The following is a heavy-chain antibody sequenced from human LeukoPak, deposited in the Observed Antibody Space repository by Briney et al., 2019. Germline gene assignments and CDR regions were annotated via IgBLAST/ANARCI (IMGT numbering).Heavy chain of an antibody. CDR1: GGSISSYY. CDR3: ARTFSRYWFDP. CDR2: IFYSGST. J-gene: IGHJ5*02. Sequence: PSETPSLTCTVSGGSISSYYWSWIRQPPGKGLEWIGYIFYSGSTNYNPSLKSRVTISVDTSKNQFSLKLSSVTAADTAVYYCARTFSRYWFDPWGQGTLVTVSS. V-gene: IGHV4-59*01. D-gene: IGHD3-3*02.